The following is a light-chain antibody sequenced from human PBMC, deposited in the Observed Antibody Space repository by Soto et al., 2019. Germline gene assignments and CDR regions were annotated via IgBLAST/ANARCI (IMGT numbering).Light chain of an antibody. CDR2: DVS. J-gene: IGLJ1*01. CDR3: CSFSGRPYV. Sequence: QSVLTQPRSVCGSPGQSGTISCTGTSSDVGGYNYVSWYQHHPGKAPKLMIYDVSKRPSGVPDRFSGSKSGNTASLTISGLQAEDEADYYCCSFSGRPYVFGTGTKVNV. CDR1: SSDVGGYNY. V-gene: IGLV2-11*01.